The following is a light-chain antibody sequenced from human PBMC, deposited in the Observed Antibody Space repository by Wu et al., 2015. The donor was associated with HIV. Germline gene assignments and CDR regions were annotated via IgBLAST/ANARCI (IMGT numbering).Light chain of an antibody. V-gene: IGKV3-15*01. J-gene: IGKJ4*01. Sequence: EIVMTQSPATLSVSPGERATLSCRASQSVSSNLAWYQQKPGQAPRLLIYGASTRATGIPARFSGSGSGTEFTLTISSMQSEDFAVYYCQQYNNRPLTFGGGTKGGDQT. CDR1: QSVSSN. CDR3: QQYNNRPLT. CDR2: GAS.